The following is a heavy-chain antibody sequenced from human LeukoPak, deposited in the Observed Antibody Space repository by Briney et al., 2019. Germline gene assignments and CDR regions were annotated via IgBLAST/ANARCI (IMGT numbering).Heavy chain of an antibody. CDR1: GFTVSSNY. J-gene: IGHJ4*02. Sequence: GGSLRLSCAVSGFTVSSNYFSWVRQAPGKGLEWVSVIYTEGTTYYADSVKGRFIISRDNSKNTVYPQMYSLRVEDTAVYYCASEGDWGQGTLVTVSS. V-gene: IGHV3-66*02. CDR2: IYTEGTT. D-gene: IGHD3-16*01. CDR3: ASEGD.